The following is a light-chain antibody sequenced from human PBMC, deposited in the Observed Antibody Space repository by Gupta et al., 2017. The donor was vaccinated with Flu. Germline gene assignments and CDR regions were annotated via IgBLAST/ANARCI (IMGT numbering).Light chain of an antibody. Sequence: QSVLTQPPSASGTPGQRGTLSCSGSSPNIGSNTVNWYQQLPGTAPKLLIYSNNQRPSGVPDRFSGSKSGTSASLAISGLQSEDEADYYCAAWDDSLNGVVFGGGTKLTVL. V-gene: IGLV1-44*01. J-gene: IGLJ2*01. CDR2: SNN. CDR3: AAWDDSLNGVV. CDR1: SPNIGSNT.